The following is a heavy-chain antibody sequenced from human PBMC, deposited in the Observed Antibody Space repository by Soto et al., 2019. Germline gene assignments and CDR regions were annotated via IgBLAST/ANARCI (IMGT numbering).Heavy chain of an antibody. Sequence: PSETLSLTCTVSGGSISSYYWSWIRQPPGKGLEWIGYIYYSGSTNYNPSLKSRVTISVDTSKNQFSLKLSSVTAADTAVCYCASNTKAYFDFWSGYYYYYYYMDVWGKGTTVTVSS. J-gene: IGHJ6*03. CDR1: GGSISSYY. V-gene: IGHV4-59*08. CDR2: IYYSGST. D-gene: IGHD3-3*01. CDR3: ASNTKAYFDFWSGYYYYYYYMDV.